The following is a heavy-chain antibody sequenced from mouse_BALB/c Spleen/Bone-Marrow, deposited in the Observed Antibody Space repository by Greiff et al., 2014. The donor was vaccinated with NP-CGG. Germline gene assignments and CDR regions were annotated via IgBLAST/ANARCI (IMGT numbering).Heavy chain of an antibody. J-gene: IGHJ2*01. V-gene: IGHV6-6*02. CDR2: IRLKSNNYAT. CDR1: GFTFSNYW. CDR3: TRGLRNFDY. D-gene: IGHD1-1*01. Sequence: EVKLMESGGGLVQPGGSMKLSCVASGFTFSNYWMTWVRQSPEKGLEWVAEIRLKSNNYATHYAESVKGRFTISRGDSKSSVYLQMNNLRTEDTGIYYCTRGLRNFDYWGQGTTLTGSS.